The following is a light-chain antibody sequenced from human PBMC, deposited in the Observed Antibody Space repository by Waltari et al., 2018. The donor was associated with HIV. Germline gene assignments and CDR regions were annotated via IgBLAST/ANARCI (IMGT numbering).Light chain of an antibody. V-gene: IGLV2-8*01. Sequence: QSALTQPPSASGSLGQSVTISCTGTSSDVGGYNYVSWYQQYPGEAPKLIIYDVNKRPSGVPDRFPGSKSGNTASLTVSGLQGEDEAQYYCSAYAGSNNLVLFGGGTKLTVL. CDR1: SSDVGGYNY. CDR2: DVN. J-gene: IGLJ2*01. CDR3: SAYAGSNNLVL.